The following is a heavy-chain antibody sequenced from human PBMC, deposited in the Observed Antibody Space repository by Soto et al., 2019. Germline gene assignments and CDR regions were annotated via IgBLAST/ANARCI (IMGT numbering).Heavy chain of an antibody. CDR2: ISYAGSKK. CDR3: ARGTTPPWTDYIYYGMDV. D-gene: IGHD1-1*01. Sequence: QVQLVESGGGVVQPGRSLRLSCAASEFTFSGYAMHWVRQAPGKGLEWVAMISYAGSKKYYADSVKGRFTISRDNSKNTLYRQMNSLRAEDTAGYYGARGTTPPWTDYIYYGMDVWGQGTTVTVSS. V-gene: IGHV3-30-3*01. CDR1: EFTFSGYA. J-gene: IGHJ6*02.